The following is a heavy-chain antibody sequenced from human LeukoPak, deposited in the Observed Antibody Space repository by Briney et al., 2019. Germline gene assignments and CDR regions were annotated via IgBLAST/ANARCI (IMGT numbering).Heavy chain of an antibody. CDR3: ARDRKITMVRGNWFDP. CDR1: GFTFSSYW. D-gene: IGHD3-10*01. V-gene: IGHV3-74*01. J-gene: IGHJ5*02. Sequence: GGSLRLSCAASGFTFSSYWMHWVRQAPGKGLVWVSRINSDGSSTSYADSVKGRFTISRDNANNTLYLQMNSLRAEDTAVYYCARDRKITMVRGNWFDPWGQGTLVTVSS. CDR2: INSDGSST.